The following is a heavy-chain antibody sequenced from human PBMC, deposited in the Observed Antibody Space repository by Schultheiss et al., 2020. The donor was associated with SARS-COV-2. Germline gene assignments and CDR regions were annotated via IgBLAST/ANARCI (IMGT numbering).Heavy chain of an antibody. J-gene: IGHJ4*02. Sequence: GGSLRLSCAASGFTFSSYAMSWVRQAPGKGLEWVSAISGSGGSTYYADSVKGRFTISRDNSKNTLYLQMNSLRAEDTAVYYCARDRDNWNDVRPTAPDYWGQGTLVTVSS. D-gene: IGHD1-1*01. CDR3: ARDRDNWNDVRPTAPDY. V-gene: IGHV3-23*01. CDR1: GFTFSSYA. CDR2: ISGSGGST.